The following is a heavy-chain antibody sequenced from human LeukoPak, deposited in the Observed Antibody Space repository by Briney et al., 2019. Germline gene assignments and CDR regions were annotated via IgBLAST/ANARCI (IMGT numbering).Heavy chain of an antibody. D-gene: IGHD6-13*01. Sequence: GGSLRLSCAASGFTFSSYGMHWVRQAPGKGLEWVAFIRYDESNKYYAESVKGRFTIARDNSKNTLYLQMNSLRAEDTAVYYCARGRAAAGHFDLWGQGTLVTVSS. CDR3: ARGRAAAGHFDL. CDR2: IRYDESNK. J-gene: IGHJ4*02. CDR1: GFTFSSYG. V-gene: IGHV3-30*02.